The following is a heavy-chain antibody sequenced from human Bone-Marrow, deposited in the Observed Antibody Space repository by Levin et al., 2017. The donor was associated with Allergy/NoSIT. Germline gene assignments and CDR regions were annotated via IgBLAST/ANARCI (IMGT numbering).Heavy chain of an antibody. D-gene: IGHD3-3*01. CDR3: AKLYYDFSSGHRPPHNWFDS. CDR2: ISGVSGRERLT. Sequence: PGGSLRLSCAASGFSFSSYGMGWVRQAPGKGLEWVSAISGVSGRERLTSYAGSVKGRFTISRDNAKNTLYLQLNSLGDEAAAVYFCAKLYYDFSSGHRPPHNWFDSWGQGTLVTVSS. CDR1: GFSFSSYG. V-gene: IGHV3-23*01. J-gene: IGHJ5*01.